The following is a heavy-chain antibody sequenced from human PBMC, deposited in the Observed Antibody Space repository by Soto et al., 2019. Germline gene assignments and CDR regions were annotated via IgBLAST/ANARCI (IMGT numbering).Heavy chain of an antibody. V-gene: IGHV4-59*01. D-gene: IGHD2-2*01. CDR1: AGSISSYY. CDR2: IYYSGST. Sequence: QVQLQESGPGLVKPSETLSLTCTVSAGSISSYYWSWIRQPPGKGLEWIGYIYYSGSTNYNPSLKSRVTISVDTSKNQFPLKLSSVTAADTAVYYCAREGCSSTSCYPPHYYYGMDVWGQGTTVTVSS. J-gene: IGHJ6*02. CDR3: AREGCSSTSCYPPHYYYGMDV.